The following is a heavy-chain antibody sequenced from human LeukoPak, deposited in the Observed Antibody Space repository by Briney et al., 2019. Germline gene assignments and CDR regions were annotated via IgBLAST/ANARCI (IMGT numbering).Heavy chain of an antibody. CDR1: GGSISSGDYY. J-gene: IGHJ4*02. V-gene: IGHV4-30-2*01. D-gene: IGHD3-9*01. CDR2: IYHSGST. Sequence: SQTLSLTCTVSGGSISSGDYYWSWIRQPPGKGLEWIGYIYHSGSTYYNPSLKSRVTISVDTSKNQFSLKLSSVTAADTAVYYCARADILTGYFDYWGQGTLVTVS. CDR3: ARADILTGYFDY.